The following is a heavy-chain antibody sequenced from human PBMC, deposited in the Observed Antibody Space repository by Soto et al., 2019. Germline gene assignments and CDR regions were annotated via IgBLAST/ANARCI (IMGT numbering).Heavy chain of an antibody. Sequence: ASVKVSCKASGYTFTSYGISWVRQAPGQGLEWMGWISAYNGNTNYAQKLQGRVTMTTDTSTSTAYMELRSLRSDDTAVYYCARDRFGEACDWFDPWGQGTLVTVSS. D-gene: IGHD3-10*01. J-gene: IGHJ5*02. CDR1: GYTFTSYG. CDR2: ISAYNGNT. V-gene: IGHV1-18*01. CDR3: ARDRFGEACDWFDP.